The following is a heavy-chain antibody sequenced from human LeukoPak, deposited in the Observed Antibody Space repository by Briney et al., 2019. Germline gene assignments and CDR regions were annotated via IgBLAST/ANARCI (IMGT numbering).Heavy chain of an antibody. J-gene: IGHJ4*02. Sequence: PGGSLRLSCAASGFTFSSYWMYWVRQAPGKGLVWVSRIKSDGSSTTYADSVKGRFTISRDNAKKSLYLQMDSLRAEDTAVYYCATHGYSELRYFDWSTNEWGQGTLVTVSS. D-gene: IGHD3-9*01. CDR3: ATHGYSELRYFDWSTNE. CDR1: GFTFSSYW. CDR2: IKSDGSST. V-gene: IGHV3-74*01.